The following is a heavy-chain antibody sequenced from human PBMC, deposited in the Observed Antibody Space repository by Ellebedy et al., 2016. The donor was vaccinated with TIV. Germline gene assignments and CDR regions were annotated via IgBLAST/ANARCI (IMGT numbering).Heavy chain of an antibody. Sequence: SETLSLTXTVSGGSISRNYWSWIRLPPGKGLEWIGYIYDSGTTNYNPSLKSRLTISVDTSKNQFSLKLTSVTAADTAVYYCAKGYNWVDPWGQGTLVTVSS. J-gene: IGHJ5*02. CDR2: IYDSGTT. CDR3: AKGYNWVDP. V-gene: IGHV4-59*01. CDR1: GGSISRNY.